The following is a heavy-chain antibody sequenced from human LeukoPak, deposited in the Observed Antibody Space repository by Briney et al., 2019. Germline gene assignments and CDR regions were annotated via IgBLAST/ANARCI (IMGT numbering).Heavy chain of an antibody. CDR2: ISSRSSTK. Sequence: GGSLRLSCAASGFTFSTYGMNWVRQAPGKGLEWISYISSRSSTKQYADSVKGRFTISRDTAKNSLYLQMNSLGAEDTAIYYCAREGGDDVDYWGQGTLVTVSS. CDR3: AREGGDDVDY. J-gene: IGHJ4*02. CDR1: GFTFSTYG. V-gene: IGHV3-48*01. D-gene: IGHD5-12*01.